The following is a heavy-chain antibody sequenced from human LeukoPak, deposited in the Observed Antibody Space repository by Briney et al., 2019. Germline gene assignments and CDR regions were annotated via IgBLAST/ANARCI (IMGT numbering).Heavy chain of an antibody. CDR1: GYTFTGYY. Sequence: GASVKVSCKASGYTFTGYYIHWVRQAPGQGLEWMGWINPNSGDTKYAQKFQGRVTMTRNTSITTAYMELSSLRSEDTAVYYCARWGRRGSGSLGYWGQGTLVTVSS. J-gene: IGHJ4*02. D-gene: IGHD1-26*01. V-gene: IGHV1-2*02. CDR2: INPNSGDT. CDR3: ARWGRRGSGSLGY.